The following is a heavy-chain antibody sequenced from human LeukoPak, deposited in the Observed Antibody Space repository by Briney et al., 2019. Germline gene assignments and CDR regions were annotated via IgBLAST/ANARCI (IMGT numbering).Heavy chain of an antibody. CDR1: GFTFSSYA. V-gene: IGHV3-23*01. D-gene: IGHD1-20*01. J-gene: IGHJ4*02. Sequence: PGGSLRLSCAASGFTFSSYAMSWVRQAPGKGLEWVSAISGSGGSTYYADSVKGRFTISRDNSKNTLYLQMNSLRAEDTAVYYCAKDLRGSEYNWNGATFGYWGQGTLVTVSS. CDR2: ISGSGGST. CDR3: AKDLRGSEYNWNGATFGY.